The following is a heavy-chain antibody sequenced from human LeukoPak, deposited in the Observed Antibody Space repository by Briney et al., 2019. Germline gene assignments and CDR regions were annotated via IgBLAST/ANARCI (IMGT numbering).Heavy chain of an antibody. CDR2: IIPFFGTA. V-gene: IGHV1-69*05. D-gene: IGHD3-22*01. CDR1: GDTSSSYS. J-gene: IGHJ4*02. Sequence: ASVKVSCKASGDTSSSYSFIWVRQAPGQGLEWVGGIIPFFGTAKYAQKFQGRITIATDESTSTAYMELSRLRSEDTAVYYCAIADHYYDSSGYQKFDYWGQGTLLTVSS. CDR3: AIADHYYDSSGYQKFDY.